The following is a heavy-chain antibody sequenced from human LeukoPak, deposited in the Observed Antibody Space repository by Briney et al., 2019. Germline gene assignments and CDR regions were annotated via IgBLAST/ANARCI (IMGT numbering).Heavy chain of an antibody. CDR2: ISASGGGK. CDR3: VKGFSANWLN. Sequence: GGSLRLACAASGFIFSSDDMTWVRQAPGKGLEWVSGISASGGGKWYADAVRGRFTVSRDNSKNTLYLQMNNLRAEDTAMYYRVKGFSANWLNWGQGVLVTVSS. J-gene: IGHJ4*02. CDR1: GFIFSSDD. D-gene: IGHD3-9*01. V-gene: IGHV3-23*01.